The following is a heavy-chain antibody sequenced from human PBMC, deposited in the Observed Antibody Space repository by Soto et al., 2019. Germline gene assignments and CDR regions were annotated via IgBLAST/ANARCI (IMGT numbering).Heavy chain of an antibody. D-gene: IGHD3-16*02. CDR3: ARGWGSYRLYNWFDP. J-gene: IGHJ5*02. CDR1: GGSISSGGYS. V-gene: IGHV4-30-2*01. CDR2: IYHSGST. Sequence: SSETLSLTCAVSGGSISSGGYSWSWIRQPPGKGLEWIGYIYHSGSTYYNPSLKSRVTISVDRSKNQFSLKLSSVTAADTAVYYCARGWGSYRLYNWFDPWGQGTLVTVSS.